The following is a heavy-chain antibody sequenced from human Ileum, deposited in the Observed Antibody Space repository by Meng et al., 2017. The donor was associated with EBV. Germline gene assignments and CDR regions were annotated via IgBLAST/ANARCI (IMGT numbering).Heavy chain of an antibody. Sequence: QLHLPESGPRLVKPSETLSLTCTVSGGSNSTGNFYWGWIRQSPGKALECIGTIYYRGNTFYNPSLKSRLTISIDTSKNEFSLTLRSVTAADTALYYCASAYDYGDYEAFAYWGPGSLVTVSS. J-gene: IGHJ4*02. V-gene: IGHV4-39*07. D-gene: IGHD4-17*01. CDR2: IYYRGNT. CDR3: ASAYDYGDYEAFAY. CDR1: GGSNSTGNFY.